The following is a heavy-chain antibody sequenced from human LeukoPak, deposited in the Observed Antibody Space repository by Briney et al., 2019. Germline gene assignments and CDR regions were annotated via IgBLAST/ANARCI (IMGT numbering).Heavy chain of an antibody. Sequence: KPSETLSLTCTVSGGSISSYYWSWIRQPPGKGLERIGYIYYSGSTNYNPSLKSRVTISVDTSKNQFSLKLSSVTAADTAVYYCAGSSGWYVAFDIWGQGTMVTVSS. CDR2: IYYSGST. D-gene: IGHD6-19*01. V-gene: IGHV4-59*01. J-gene: IGHJ3*02. CDR3: AGSSGWYVAFDI. CDR1: GGSISSYY.